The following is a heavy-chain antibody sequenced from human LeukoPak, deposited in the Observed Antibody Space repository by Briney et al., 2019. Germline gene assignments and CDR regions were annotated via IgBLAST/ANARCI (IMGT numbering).Heavy chain of an antibody. D-gene: IGHD3-22*01. Sequence: SETLSLTCTVSGGSISSGGYYWSWIRQPPGKGLEWIGYIYHSGSTYYNPSLKSRVTISVDRSKNQFSLKLSSVTAADTAVYYCVRDVGPYDSSVDYWGQGTLVTVSS. CDR2: IYHSGST. CDR3: VRDVGPYDSSVDY. V-gene: IGHV4-30-2*01. J-gene: IGHJ4*02. CDR1: GGSISSGGYY.